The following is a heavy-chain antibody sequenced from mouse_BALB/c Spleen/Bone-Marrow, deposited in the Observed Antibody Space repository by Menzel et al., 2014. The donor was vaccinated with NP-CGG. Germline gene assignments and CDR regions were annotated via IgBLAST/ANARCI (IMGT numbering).Heavy chain of an antibody. V-gene: IGHV1-69*02. CDR1: HFTFTSFW. J-gene: IGHJ2*01. Sequence: QLPPSAAEPVRPWASVTLSCNASHFTFTSFWINWVKRTPGSPLSWIGNIYPSDSYTNYNQKFKDKATLTVDKSSTTAYMQLSSPTSEDSAVYYCTRGGSSPYYFDYWGQGTTLTVSS. CDR2: IYPSDSYT. D-gene: IGHD1-1*01. CDR3: TRGGSSPYYFDY.